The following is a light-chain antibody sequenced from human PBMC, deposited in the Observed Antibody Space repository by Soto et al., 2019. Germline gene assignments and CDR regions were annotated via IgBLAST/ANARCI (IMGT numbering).Light chain of an antibody. Sequence: QSALTQPASVSGSPGQSITISCTGTSSDVGGYNYVSWYQQHAGKAPKLMIYEVSNRPSGVSNRFSGSKSGDTASLTISGLQAEDEADYYCSSYTSTNTLAVFGTGIKVP. J-gene: IGLJ1*01. CDR3: SSYTSTNTLAV. CDR1: SSDVGGYNY. V-gene: IGLV2-14*01. CDR2: EVS.